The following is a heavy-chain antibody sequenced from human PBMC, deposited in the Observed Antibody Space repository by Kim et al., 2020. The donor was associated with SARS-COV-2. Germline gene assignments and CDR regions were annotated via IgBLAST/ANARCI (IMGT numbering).Heavy chain of an antibody. CDR1: GDSVSSNSAA. D-gene: IGHD6-13*01. CDR2: TYYRSKWYN. CDR3: ARDRGSSSSYHHYYYGMDV. V-gene: IGHV6-1*01. Sequence: SQTLSLTCAISGDSVSSNSAAWNWIRQSPSRGLEWLGRTYYRSKWYNDYAVSVKSRITINPDTSKNQFSLQLNSVTPEDTAVYYCARDRGSSSSYHHYYYGMDVWGQGTTVTVSS. J-gene: IGHJ6*02.